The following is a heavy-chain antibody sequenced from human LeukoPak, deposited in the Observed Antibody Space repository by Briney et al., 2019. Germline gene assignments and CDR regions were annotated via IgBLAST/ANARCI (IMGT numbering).Heavy chain of an antibody. D-gene: IGHD3-10*01. Sequence: GGSLRLSCAASGFTFSSYEMNWVRQAPGKVLEWVSYISSSGSTIYYADSVKGRFTISRDNSKNTLYLQMNSLRAEDTAMYYCARDTYGSGNSYNAPLDYWGQGTLVTVSS. V-gene: IGHV3-48*03. CDR1: GFTFSSYE. CDR2: ISSSGSTI. J-gene: IGHJ4*02. CDR3: ARDTYGSGNSYNAPLDY.